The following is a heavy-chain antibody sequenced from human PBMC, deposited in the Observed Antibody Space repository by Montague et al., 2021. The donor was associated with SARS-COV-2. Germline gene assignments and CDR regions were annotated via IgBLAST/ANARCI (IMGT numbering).Heavy chain of an antibody. CDR3: ERDYGDYSYYYGFDV. J-gene: IGHJ6*02. CDR2: NYSSGST. V-gene: IGHV4-61*02. CDR1: GGSIRSGSYY. D-gene: IGHD4-17*01. Sequence: TLSLTCTVSGGSIRSGSYYWSWIRQPSGKGLEWIGRNYSSGSTNYNPSLKSRVTMSVYTYKNQFSLKVITVTAADTAVYYCERDYGDYSYYYGFDVWGQGTTVTVSS.